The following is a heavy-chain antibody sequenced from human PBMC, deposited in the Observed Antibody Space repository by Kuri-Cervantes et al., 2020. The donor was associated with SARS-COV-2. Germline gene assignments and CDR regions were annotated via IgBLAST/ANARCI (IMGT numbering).Heavy chain of an antibody. Sequence: ASVKVSCKASGGTFSSYAISWVRQAPGQGLEWMGWISAYNGNTNYAQKFQGRVTMTRDTSISTAYMELSSLRSEDTAVYYCARGDFSLAFDIWGQGTLVTVSS. CDR3: ARGDFSLAFDI. CDR2: ISAYNGNT. J-gene: IGHJ3*02. V-gene: IGHV1-18*01. CDR1: GGTFSSYA. D-gene: IGHD3-3*01.